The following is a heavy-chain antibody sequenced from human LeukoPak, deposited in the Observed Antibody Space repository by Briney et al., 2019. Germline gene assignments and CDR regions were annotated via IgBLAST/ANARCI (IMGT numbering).Heavy chain of an antibody. D-gene: IGHD5-24*01. J-gene: IGHJ4*02. V-gene: IGHV3-7*04. CDR2: IKQDGSKK. Sequence: PSGGSLRLSCVASGFPFSSYWMTWVRQAPGKGLEWVANIKQDGSKKSYVDSVKGRFTISRDNAKNSLYLQMNSLRAEDTAIYYCTRVGYIDEGIDYWGQGTLVTVSS. CDR1: GFPFSSYW. CDR3: TRVGYIDEGIDY.